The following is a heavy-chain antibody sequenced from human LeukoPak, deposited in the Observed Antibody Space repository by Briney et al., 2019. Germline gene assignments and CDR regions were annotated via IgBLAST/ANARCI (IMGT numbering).Heavy chain of an antibody. J-gene: IGHJ3*02. Sequence: GRSLRLSCAASGFTFSSYGMDWVRQAPGKGLEWGAFISYDGSRKYYADSVKGGFTIYRENSKNILYLQMTRLRAEDTAVCYCARDRPSSGPQNAFDIWGQLTIVTVSS. D-gene: IGHD3-10*01. V-gene: IGHV3-30*03. CDR2: ISYDGSRK. CDR3: ARDRPSSGPQNAFDI. CDR1: GFTFSSYG.